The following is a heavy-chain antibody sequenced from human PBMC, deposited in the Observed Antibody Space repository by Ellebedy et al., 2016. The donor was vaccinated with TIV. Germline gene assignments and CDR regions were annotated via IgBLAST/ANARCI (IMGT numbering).Heavy chain of an antibody. Sequence: ASVKVSXKASRHTFTSYGIHWVRQAPGQRLEWMGWINTGNGNRKYSQKFQDRVTITTDTMELSSLMSEDTAVYYCATREWQDPMDVWGQGTTVTVSS. J-gene: IGHJ6*02. V-gene: IGHV1-3*04. CDR1: RHTFTSYG. CDR2: INTGNGNR. CDR3: ATREWQDPMDV. D-gene: IGHD3-3*01.